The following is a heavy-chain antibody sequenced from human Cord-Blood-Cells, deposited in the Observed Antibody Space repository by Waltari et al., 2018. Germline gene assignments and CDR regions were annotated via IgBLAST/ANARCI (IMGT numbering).Heavy chain of an antibody. V-gene: IGHV1-24*01. CDR2: VDPEDGET. CDR3: ATAPPMVRGVIKYYFDY. D-gene: IGHD3-10*01. CDR1: GYTLTELS. Sequence: QVQLVQSGAEVKKPGASVKVSCKVSGYTLTELSMHWVRQAPGKGLEWMGGVDPEDGETIYAQKFQGRVTMTEDTSTDTAYMELSSLRSEDTAVYYCATAPPMVRGVIKYYFDYWGQGTLVTVSS. J-gene: IGHJ4*02.